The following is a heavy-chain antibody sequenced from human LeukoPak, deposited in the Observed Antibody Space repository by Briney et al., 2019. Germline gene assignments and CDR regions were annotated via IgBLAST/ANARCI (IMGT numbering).Heavy chain of an antibody. CDR3: VKEGAAMVMGFDY. D-gene: IGHD5-18*01. V-gene: IGHV3-64D*06. CDR2: ISSNGGST. J-gene: IGHJ4*02. CDR1: GFTFSSYA. Sequence: GGSLRLFCSASGFTFSSYAMHWVRQAPGKGLEYVSAISSNGGSTYYADSVKGRFTISRDNSKNTLYLQMSSLRAEDTAVYYCVKEGAAMVMGFDYWGQGTLVTVSS.